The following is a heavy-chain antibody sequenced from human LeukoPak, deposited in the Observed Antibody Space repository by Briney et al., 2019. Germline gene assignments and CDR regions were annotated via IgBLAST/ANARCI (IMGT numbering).Heavy chain of an antibody. CDR1: AFALDNYG. J-gene: IGHJ4*02. Sequence: PGGSLRLACAASAFALDNYGMSWDRQAQGEGLGWVSGINWNGGSTGYAHSVKGRFTMSRDNAKNSLYLQMNSLRAEDTAVYYCATMADFWSGYYGGLDYWGQGTLVTVSS. V-gene: IGHV3-20*04. CDR2: INWNGGST. D-gene: IGHD3-3*01. CDR3: ATMADFWSGYYGGLDY.